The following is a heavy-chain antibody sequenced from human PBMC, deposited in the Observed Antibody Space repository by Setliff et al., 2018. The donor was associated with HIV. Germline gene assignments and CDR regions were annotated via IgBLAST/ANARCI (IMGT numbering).Heavy chain of an antibody. J-gene: IGHJ4*02. CDR2: INHSGST. CDR1: GGSFSGYY. V-gene: IGHV4-34*01. CDR3: ASLAYDFWSGRPPFDY. D-gene: IGHD3-3*01. Sequence: SETLSLTCAVYGGSFSGYYWSWIRQPPGKGLEWIGEINHSGSTNYNPSLKSRVTISLDTSSQQFSLKLTSVTAADTAKYYCASLAYDFWSGRPPFDYWGQGTLVTVSS.